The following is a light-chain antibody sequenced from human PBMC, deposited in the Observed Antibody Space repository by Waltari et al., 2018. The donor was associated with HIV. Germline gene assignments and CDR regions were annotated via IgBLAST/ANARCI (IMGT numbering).Light chain of an antibody. Sequence: DIQMTQSPSSLSASVGDSLSITCRAGRSIRTYLNWYQQRPGQAPNLVIFAASNLQSGVPPRFSGSGSETDFTLTISSLQPEDFATYFCQQTYITPFTFGPGTTVAIK. J-gene: IGKJ3*01. V-gene: IGKV1-39*01. CDR3: QQTYITPFT. CDR1: RSIRTY. CDR2: AAS.